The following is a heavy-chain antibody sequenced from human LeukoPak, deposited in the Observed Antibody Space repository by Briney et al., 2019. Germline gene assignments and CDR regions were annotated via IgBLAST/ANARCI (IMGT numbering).Heavy chain of an antibody. CDR3: VQSGGAATAWFES. Sequence: GGSLRLSCAASGFTFPSYAMAWVRQAPGKGLEWVSSISSSGANTYYADAVKGRFAISRDNSKDTLYLQMDSLRAEDTAMYYCVQSGGAATAWFESWGQGTLVIVSS. J-gene: IGHJ5*01. V-gene: IGHV3-23*01. CDR1: GFTFPSYA. CDR2: ISSSGANT. D-gene: IGHD1-26*01.